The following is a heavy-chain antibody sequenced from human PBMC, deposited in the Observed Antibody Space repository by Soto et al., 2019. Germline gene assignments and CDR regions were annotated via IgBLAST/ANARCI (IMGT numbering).Heavy chain of an antibody. CDR1: GGSISSRGYS. CDR2: VHYSGST. V-gene: IGHV4-61*08. CDR3: ARGPSH. J-gene: IGHJ4*02. Sequence: SETLSLTWAVSGGSISSRGYSWTWIRQPQGKGLERIGNVHYSGSTNYNPSVKSRVTTTVDVAKNQLSLNLSSVTAADTAAYYCARGPSHWGQGTLVTVSS.